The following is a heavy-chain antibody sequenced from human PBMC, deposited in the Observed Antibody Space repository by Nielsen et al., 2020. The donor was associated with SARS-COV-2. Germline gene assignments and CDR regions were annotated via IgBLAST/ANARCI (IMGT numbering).Heavy chain of an antibody. D-gene: IGHD6-13*01. CDR2: ISYDGSNK. CDR1: GFTFSSSG. J-gene: IGHJ4*02. Sequence: GESLKISCAASGFTFSSSGMDWVRQAPGKGLEWVAVISYDGSNKYYADSVKGRFTISRDNSKNTLYLQMNSLRAEDTAVYYCAKDRYSWVAAAAPGVYFDYWGQGTLVTVSS. V-gene: IGHV3-30*04. CDR3: AKDRYSWVAAAAPGVYFDY.